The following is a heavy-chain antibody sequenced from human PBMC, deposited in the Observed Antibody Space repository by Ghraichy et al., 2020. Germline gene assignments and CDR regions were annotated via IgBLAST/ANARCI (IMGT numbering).Heavy chain of an antibody. Sequence: GGSLRLSCAASGFTFSIYWMSWVRQAPGKGLEWVANIKQDGNEKYYVDSVKGRFTISRDNAKNSLYLQMNSLRAEDTAVDYLARVDPRRGYYMDVWGKGTTVTVSS. V-gene: IGHV3-7*01. CDR1: GFTFSIYW. D-gene: IGHD1-14*01. CDR3: ARVDPRRGYYMDV. CDR2: IKQDGNEK. J-gene: IGHJ6*03.